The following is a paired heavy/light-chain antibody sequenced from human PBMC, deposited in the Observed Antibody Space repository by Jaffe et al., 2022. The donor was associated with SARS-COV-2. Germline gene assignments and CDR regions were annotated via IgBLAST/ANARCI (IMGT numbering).Heavy chain of an antibody. CDR3: AKDRMVRGLKGMDV. D-gene: IGHD3-10*01. J-gene: IGHJ6*02. CDR2: ISWNSGSI. V-gene: IGHV3-9*01. CDR1: GFTFDDYA. Sequence: EVQLVESGGGLVQPGRSLRLSCAASGFTFDDYAMHWVRQAPGKGLEWVSGISWNSGSIGYADSVKGRFTISRDNAKNSLYLQMNSLRAEDTALYYCAKDRMVRGLKGMDVWGQGTTVTVSS.
Light chain of an antibody. CDR1: QGISSY. CDR2: AAS. V-gene: IGKV1-9*01. Sequence: DIQLTQSPSFLSASVGDRVTITCRASQGISSYLAWYQQKPGKAPKLLIYAASTLQSGVPSRFSGSGSGTEFTLTISSLQPEDFATYYCQQLNSYPPWTFGQGTKLEIK. CDR3: QQLNSYPPWT. J-gene: IGKJ2*02.